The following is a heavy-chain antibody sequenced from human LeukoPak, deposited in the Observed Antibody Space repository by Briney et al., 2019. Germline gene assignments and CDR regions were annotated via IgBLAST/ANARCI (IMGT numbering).Heavy chain of an antibody. D-gene: IGHD3-16*01. V-gene: IGHV6-1*01. J-gene: IGHJ4*02. CDR1: GDSVSSNSAA. CDR3: ERDTGGRPRVAHFDY. CDR2: TNYRSKWYN. Sequence: SQTLSLTCAISGDSVSSNSAAWHWIRQSPSRGLEWLGSTNYRSKWYNDYAVSVKSRITINPDTSKNQFSLQLNSVTPEDTAVYYCERDTGGRPRVAHFDYWGQGTLVTVSS.